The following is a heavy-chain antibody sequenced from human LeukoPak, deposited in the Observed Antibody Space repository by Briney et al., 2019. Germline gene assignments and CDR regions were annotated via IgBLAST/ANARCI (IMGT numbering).Heavy chain of an antibody. CDR2: IRYDGSNK. Sequence: GGSLRLSCAASGFTFSSYGMHWVRQAPGKGLEWVAFIRYDGSNKYYADSVKGRFTISRDNSKNTLYLQMNSLRAEDTAVYYCAKGLIGAFGYFDYWGQGTLVTVSS. CDR1: GFTFSSYG. J-gene: IGHJ4*02. D-gene: IGHD3-16*01. V-gene: IGHV3-30*02. CDR3: AKGLIGAFGYFDY.